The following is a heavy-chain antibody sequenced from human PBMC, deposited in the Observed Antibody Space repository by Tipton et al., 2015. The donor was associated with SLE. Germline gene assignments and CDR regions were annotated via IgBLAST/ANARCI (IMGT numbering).Heavy chain of an antibody. CDR1: GGSISSGGYY. CDR3: ARSRDPFASSWYYFDY. J-gene: IGHJ4*02. Sequence: LRLSCTVSGGSISSGGYYWSWIRQHPGKGLEWIGYIYYTGRTNYNPSLKSRLTISVDTSRNQFSLRLSSVTAADTAIFYCARSRDPFASSWYYFDYWGQGTLVTVSS. D-gene: IGHD6-13*01. CDR2: IYYTGRT. V-gene: IGHV4-31*02.